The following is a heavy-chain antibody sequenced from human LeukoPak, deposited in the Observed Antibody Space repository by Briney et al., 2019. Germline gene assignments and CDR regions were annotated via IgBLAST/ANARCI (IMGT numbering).Heavy chain of an antibody. CDR2: IKFDGSIQ. CDR3: ARDVWFGEFRWFDP. Sequence: PGGSLRLSCAASGFTFSSYGIHWVRQAPGKGLEWVAVIKFDGSIQSYADSVKGRFTISRDNSKNTLYLQMSSLRAEDTAMYFCARDVWFGEFRWFDPWGQGTLVTVSS. CDR1: GFTFSSYG. D-gene: IGHD3-10*01. J-gene: IGHJ5*02. V-gene: IGHV3-33*01.